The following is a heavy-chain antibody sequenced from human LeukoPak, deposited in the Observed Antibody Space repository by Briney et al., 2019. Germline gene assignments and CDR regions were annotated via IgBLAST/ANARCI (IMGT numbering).Heavy chain of an antibody. J-gene: IGHJ3*02. V-gene: IGHV3-9*03. Sequence: GGSLRLSCAASGFTFNDYAMHWVRQAPGKGLEWVSGISWNSGSIGYADSVKGRSTISRDNAKNSLYLQMNSLRAEDMALYYCASRSLLGAFDIWGQGTMVTVSS. CDR2: ISWNSGSI. CDR1: GFTFNDYA. CDR3: ASRSLLGAFDI.